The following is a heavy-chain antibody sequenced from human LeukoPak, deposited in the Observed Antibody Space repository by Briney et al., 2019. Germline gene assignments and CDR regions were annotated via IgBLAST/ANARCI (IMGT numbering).Heavy chain of an antibody. CDR3: ARAVAEHYDSSGYYSDWYFDL. J-gene: IGHJ2*01. CDR2: INPSGGST. CDR1: GYTFTRYY. D-gene: IGHD3-22*01. Sequence: ASVKVSCKASGYTFTRYYMHWVRQAPGQGLEWMGMINPSGGSTSYRQKFQGRVTMARDTSTSTVYMELSSLRSEDTAVYYCARAVAEHYDSSGYYSDWYFDLWGRGTLVTVSS. V-gene: IGHV1-46*01.